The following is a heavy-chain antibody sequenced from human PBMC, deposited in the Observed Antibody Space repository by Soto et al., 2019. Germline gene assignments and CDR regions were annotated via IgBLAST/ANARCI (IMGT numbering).Heavy chain of an antibody. D-gene: IGHD2-15*01. V-gene: IGHV1-46*01. CDR1: GYTFTSYY. J-gene: IGHJ3*02. CDR3: ARGRTNHYSQDAFDI. Sequence: WASVKVSCKASGYTFTSYYMHWVRQAPGQGLEWMGIINPSGGSTSYAQKFQGRVTMTRDTSTSTVYMELSSLRSEDTAVYYCARGRTNHYSQDAFDIWGQGTMVTVSS. CDR2: INPSGGST.